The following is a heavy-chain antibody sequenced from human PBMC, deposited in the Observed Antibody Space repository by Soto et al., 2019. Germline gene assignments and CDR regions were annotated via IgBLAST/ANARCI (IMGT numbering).Heavy chain of an antibody. V-gene: IGHV3-30*18. CDR2: ISYDGSNK. CDR3: AKALYDSRGYDGFDM. D-gene: IGHD3-22*01. Sequence: QSGGSLRLSCAAPAFSLSSYGMHWVRQAPGKGLEWVAVISYDGSNKNYADSAKGRFTISRDNSKNTLYLQINSLRAEDTAVYYCAKALYDSRGYDGFDMWGQGTMVTVSS. CDR1: AFSLSSYG. J-gene: IGHJ3*02.